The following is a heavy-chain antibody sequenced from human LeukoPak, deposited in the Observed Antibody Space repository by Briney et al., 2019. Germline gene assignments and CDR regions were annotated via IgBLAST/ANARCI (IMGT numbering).Heavy chain of an antibody. J-gene: IGHJ3*02. D-gene: IGHD1-14*01. CDR2: IYYGGST. CDR1: GGSISSYD. CDR3: ARTNQISETAFDI. V-gene: IGHV4-59*01. Sequence: SETLSLTCTVSGGSISSYDWSWIRQPPGKGLEWVGYIYYGGSTNYNPSLKSRVTISVDTSKNQFSLKLSSVTAADTAVYYCARTNQISETAFDIWGQGTMVIVAS.